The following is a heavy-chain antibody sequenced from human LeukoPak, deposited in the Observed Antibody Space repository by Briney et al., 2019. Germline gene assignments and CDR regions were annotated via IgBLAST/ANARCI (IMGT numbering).Heavy chain of an antibody. V-gene: IGHV4-59*01. CDR2: IYYSGST. CDR1: GGSISSYY. Sequence: SQTLSLTCTVSGGSISSYYWSWIRQPPGKGLEWIGYIYYSGSTNYNPSLKSRVTISVDTSKNQFSLKLSSVTAADTAVYYCAGRIAAAGTYIGFDPWGQGTLVTVSS. J-gene: IGHJ5*02. CDR3: AGRIAAAGTYIGFDP. D-gene: IGHD6-13*01.